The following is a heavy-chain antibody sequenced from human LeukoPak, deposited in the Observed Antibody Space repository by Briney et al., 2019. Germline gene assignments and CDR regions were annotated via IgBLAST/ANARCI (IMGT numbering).Heavy chain of an antibody. D-gene: IGHD6-19*01. CDR2: INHSGST. J-gene: IGHJ4*02. Sequence: PSETLSLTCAVYGGSFSGYYWSWIRQPPGKGLEWIGEINHSGSTNYNPSLKSRGTISVDTSKNQFSLKLSSVTAADTAVYYCARGLRYSSGWYGYWGQGTLVTVSS. CDR1: GGSFSGYY. CDR3: ARGLRYSSGWYGY. V-gene: IGHV4-34*01.